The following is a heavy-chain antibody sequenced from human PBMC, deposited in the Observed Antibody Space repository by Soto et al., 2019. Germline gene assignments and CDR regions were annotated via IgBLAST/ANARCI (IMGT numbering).Heavy chain of an antibody. V-gene: IGHV3-33*01. CDR1: GFTCSNNG. Sequence: QVQLVESGGGVVQPGRSLRLSCAASGFTCSNNGMHWVRQAPGKGLEWVAVIWYDGINKYYADSVKGRFIISRDNSKNTVYLQMNSLRAEDKAVYYCARDRVQMVDGLDVWGQGTTVTVSS. CDR2: IWYDGINK. CDR3: ARDRVQMVDGLDV. J-gene: IGHJ6*02. D-gene: IGHD2-15*01.